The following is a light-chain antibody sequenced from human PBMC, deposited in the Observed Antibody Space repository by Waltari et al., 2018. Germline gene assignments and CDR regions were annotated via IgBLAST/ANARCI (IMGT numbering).Light chain of an antibody. Sequence: EIVLTQSPGTLSLSPGARATLSCRASQSVSSIYLAWYQQKPGQAPRLLIYGASSRATGIPDRFSGSGSGTDFTLTISRLEPEDFAVYYCQQYGSSPRTFGPGTKVDIK. CDR2: GAS. V-gene: IGKV3-20*01. CDR1: QSVSSIY. CDR3: QQYGSSPRT. J-gene: IGKJ3*01.